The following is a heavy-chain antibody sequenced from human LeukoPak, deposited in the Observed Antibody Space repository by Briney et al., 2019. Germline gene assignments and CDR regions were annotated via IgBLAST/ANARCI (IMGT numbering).Heavy chain of an antibody. J-gene: IGHJ3*02. V-gene: IGHV3-30*02. CDR1: GFTFSSYG. CDR2: IRYDGSNK. D-gene: IGHD5-12*01. CDR3: ARAIMRLPHAFDI. Sequence: GGSLRLSCAASGFTFSSYGMHWVHQAPGKGLEWVAFIRYDGSNKYYADSVKGRFTISRDNSKNTLYLQMNSLRAEDTAVYYCARAIMRLPHAFDIWGQGTMVTVSS.